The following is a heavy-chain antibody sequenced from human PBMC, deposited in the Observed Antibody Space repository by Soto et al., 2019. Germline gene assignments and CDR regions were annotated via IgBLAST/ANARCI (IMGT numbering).Heavy chain of an antibody. CDR2: IYYSGST. J-gene: IGHJ6*02. D-gene: IGHD3-9*01. V-gene: IGHV4-30-4*01. CDR1: GGSISSGDYY. CDR3: ARDHYVYDILTGYGYYYGMDV. Sequence: QVQLQESGPGLVKPSQTLSLTCTVSGGSISSGDYYWSWIRQPPGKGLEWIGYIYYSGSTYYNPSRKSIVTISVDTSKYQFPLKLSSVTAADTAVYYCARDHYVYDILTGYGYYYGMDVWGQGTTVTVSS.